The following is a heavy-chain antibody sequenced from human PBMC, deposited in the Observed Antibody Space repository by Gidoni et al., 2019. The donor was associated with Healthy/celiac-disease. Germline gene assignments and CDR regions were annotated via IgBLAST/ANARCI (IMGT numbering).Heavy chain of an antibody. CDR3: ARGVDTKLTLDY. J-gene: IGHJ4*02. V-gene: IGHV1-69*04. CDR1: GGTFSSYA. Sequence: QVQLVQSGAQVKKPGSSVKVSCKVSGGTFSSYAISWVRQARGQGLEWMGWIIHILGIANYAQKFQGRVTITAHKTTSTAYMELSSLRSEDTAVYYGARGVDTKLTLDYWGQGTLVTVSS. D-gene: IGHD2-2*01. CDR2: IIHILGIA.